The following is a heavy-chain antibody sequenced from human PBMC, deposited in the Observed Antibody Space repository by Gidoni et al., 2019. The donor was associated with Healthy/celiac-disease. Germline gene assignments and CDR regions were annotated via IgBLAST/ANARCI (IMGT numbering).Heavy chain of an antibody. CDR3: ARSGDSSGYYHDAFDI. J-gene: IGHJ3*02. Sequence: QVQLVESGGGVVQPGRFLRLYCAAAGFTFSSYGMHWVRQAPGKGLEWVAVIWYDGSNQYYADSVKGRFTISRDNSKNTLYLQMNSLRAEDTAVYYCARSGDSSGYYHDAFDIWGQGTMVTVSS. V-gene: IGHV3-33*01. D-gene: IGHD3-22*01. CDR1: GFTFSSYG. CDR2: IWYDGSNQ.